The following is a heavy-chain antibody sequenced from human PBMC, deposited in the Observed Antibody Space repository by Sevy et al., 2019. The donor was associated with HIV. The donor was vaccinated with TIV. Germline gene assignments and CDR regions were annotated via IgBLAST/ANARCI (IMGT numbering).Heavy chain of an antibody. D-gene: IGHD3-10*01. CDR2: IYPGDSDT. CDR1: GFTFTNYW. J-gene: IGHJ4*02. V-gene: IGHV5-51*01. Sequence: GESLKISCKGSGFTFTNYWIAWVRQMPGKGLEWMGIIYPGDSDTRYSPSFQGQVTISADKSITPAYLQWSSLKASDTAMYYCARTYYYGSGNYCDAISRFGYWGQGTLVTVSS. CDR3: ARTYYYGSGNYCDAISRFGY.